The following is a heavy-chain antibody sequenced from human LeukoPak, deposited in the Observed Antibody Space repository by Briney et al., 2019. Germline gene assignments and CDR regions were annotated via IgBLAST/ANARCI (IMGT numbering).Heavy chain of an antibody. CDR1: GLSFSSYA. Sequence: GGSLRLSCAASGLSFSSYAMSWVRQAPGKGLEWVGFIRRKAYGGTTESPASGIGRFTISRDDSNSIAYLQMTSLKTEDTAVYYCTSPSLLRFLEWFPYYFDGWGQGTPVTVSS. V-gene: IGHV3-49*04. CDR2: IRRKAYGGTT. J-gene: IGHJ4*01. CDR3: TSPSLLRFLEWFPYYFDG. D-gene: IGHD3-3*01.